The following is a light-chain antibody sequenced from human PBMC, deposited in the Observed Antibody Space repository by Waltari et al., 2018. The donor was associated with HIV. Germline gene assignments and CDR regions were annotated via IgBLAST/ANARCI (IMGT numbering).Light chain of an antibody. V-gene: IGLV6-57*01. CDR1: RGKIDSNN. Sequence: FMLTQPHSVSDSPGKTVTISCPRSRGKIDSNNVQWYQQRPGRSPTTVSYEDNVRPSGVPDRFSGSIDSSSNSASLTISGLKSEDEADYYCQSYDNSRFQVIFGGGTKLTVL. J-gene: IGLJ2*01. CDR3: QSYDNSRFQVI. CDR2: EDN.